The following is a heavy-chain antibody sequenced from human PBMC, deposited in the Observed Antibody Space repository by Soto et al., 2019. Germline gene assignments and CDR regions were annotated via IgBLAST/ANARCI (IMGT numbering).Heavy chain of an antibody. CDR1: GFTFNNYA. CDR3: ARDGITYGDSATGY. V-gene: IGHV3-30-3*01. J-gene: IGHJ4*02. Sequence: QVQLVESGGGVVQPGRSLRLSCAASGFTFNNYAMHWFRQAPAKGLEWVAVISVDGSNADYAVSVKGRFTVSRDNSKNTLYLHMNSVRAGDTAVYYCARDGITYGDSATGYWGKGTLVTVYS. CDR2: ISVDGSNA. D-gene: IGHD4-17*01.